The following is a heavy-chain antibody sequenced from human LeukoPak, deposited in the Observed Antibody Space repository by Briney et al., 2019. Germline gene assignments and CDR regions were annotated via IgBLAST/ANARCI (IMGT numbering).Heavy chain of an antibody. Sequence: GESLKISCKGSGYTFSSYWIGWVRQMPGKGLEWMGSIYPGDSDTRYSPSLQGQVTISVDTSIGTAYLQWSSLKASDTAIYYCARQNDFRLDYWGQGTLVTVSS. D-gene: IGHD3-3*01. CDR2: IYPGDSDT. CDR1: GYTFSSYW. CDR3: ARQNDFRLDY. V-gene: IGHV5-51*01. J-gene: IGHJ4*02.